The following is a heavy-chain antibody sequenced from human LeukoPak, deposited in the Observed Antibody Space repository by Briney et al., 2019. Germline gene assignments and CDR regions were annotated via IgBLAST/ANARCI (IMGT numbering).Heavy chain of an antibody. V-gene: IGHV4-30-4*07. CDR2: IYYSGST. D-gene: IGHD4-17*01. CDR3: ARVTYGDYVSFDY. CDR1: GGSISSGGYS. Sequence: SETLSLTCTVSGGSISSGGYSWSWIRQPPGKGLEWIGYIYYSGSTYYNPSLKSRVTISVDTSKNQFSLKLSSVTAADTAVYYCARVTYGDYVSFDYWGQGTLVTVSS. J-gene: IGHJ4*02.